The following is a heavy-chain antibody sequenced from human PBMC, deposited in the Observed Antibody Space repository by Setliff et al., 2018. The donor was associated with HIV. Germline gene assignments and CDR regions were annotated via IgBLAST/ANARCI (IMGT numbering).Heavy chain of an antibody. D-gene: IGHD3-22*01. CDR3: ARSLMIGSYLDY. J-gene: IGHJ4*02. CDR1: GFTFDDYT. CDR2: ISWDGGNT. V-gene: IGHV3-43*01. Sequence: GGSLRLSCAASGFTFDDYTMHWVRQAPGKGLEWVSIISWDGGNTYYADSVKGRFTISRDNAKNTLYLQMGSLRAEDMAVYHCARSLMIGSYLDYWGQGTLVTVSS.